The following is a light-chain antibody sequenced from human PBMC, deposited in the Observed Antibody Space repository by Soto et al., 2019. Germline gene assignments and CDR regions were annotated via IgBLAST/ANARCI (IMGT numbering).Light chain of an antibody. V-gene: IGKV1-33*01. CDR1: QDISNY. Sequence: DIQMTQSPSSLSASIGDRVTITCQASQDISNYLNWYQQKPGKAPKLLIYDASNLETGVPSRFSGSGSGTDFTFTISSLQPEDIATYYCQQYDNLPPHTFGRGTKLEI. CDR2: DAS. J-gene: IGKJ2*01. CDR3: QQYDNLPPHT.